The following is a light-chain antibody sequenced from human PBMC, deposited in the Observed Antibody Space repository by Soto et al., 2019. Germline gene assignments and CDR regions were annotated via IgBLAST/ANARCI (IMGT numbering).Light chain of an antibody. CDR1: SSDVGGYNS. CDR3: NSYRHSTTLV. CDR2: EVS. Sequence: QSALTQPASVSGSPGQSITISCTGTSSDVGGYNSGSWFQQHPSKAPKLIIYEVSHRPSGVSIRFSGSKSGNTASLTISGLQAEDEADYYCNSYRHSTTLVFGTGTKLTVL. J-gene: IGLJ1*01. V-gene: IGLV2-14*01.